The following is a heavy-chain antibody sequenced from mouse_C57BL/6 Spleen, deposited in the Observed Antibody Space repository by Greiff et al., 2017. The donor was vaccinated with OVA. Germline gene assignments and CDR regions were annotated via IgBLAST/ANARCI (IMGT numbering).Heavy chain of an antibody. CDR2: ISYDGSN. CDR1: GYSITSGYY. CDR3: ARDGYDYAFAY. Sequence: EVQLQESGPGLVKPSQSLSLTCSVPGYSITSGYYWNWIRQFPGNKLEWMGYISYDGSNNYNPSLKNRISITRDTSKNQFFLKLNSVTTEDTATYYCARDGYDYAFAYWGQGTLVTVSA. D-gene: IGHD2-4*01. J-gene: IGHJ3*01. V-gene: IGHV3-6*01.